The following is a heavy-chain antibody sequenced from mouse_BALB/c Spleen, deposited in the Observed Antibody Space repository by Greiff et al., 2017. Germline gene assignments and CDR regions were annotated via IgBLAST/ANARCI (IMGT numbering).Heavy chain of an antibody. CDR2: IYPGSGST. J-gene: IGHJ4*01. V-gene: IGHV1-77*01. CDR1: GYTFTDYV. CDR3: ARGRAMDY. Sequence: VKLMESGPELVKPGASVKMSCKASGYTFTDYVISWVKQRTGQGLEWIGEIYPGSGSTYYNEKFKGKATLTADKSSNTACMQLSSLTSEDSAVYVCARGRAMDYWGQGTSVTVSS.